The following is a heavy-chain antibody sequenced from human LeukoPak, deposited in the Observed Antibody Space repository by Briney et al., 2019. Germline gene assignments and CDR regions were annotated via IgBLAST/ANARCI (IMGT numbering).Heavy chain of an antibody. CDR1: GGSISSYY. Sequence: SETLSLTCTVSGGSISSYYWSWIRQPPGKGLEWIGYIYYSGSTNYNPSLKSRVTISVDTSKNQFSLNLSSVTAADTAVYYCARVRYGSGETYDYWGQGTLVTVSS. V-gene: IGHV4-59*01. CDR2: IYYSGST. J-gene: IGHJ4*02. D-gene: IGHD3-10*01. CDR3: ARVRYGSGETYDY.